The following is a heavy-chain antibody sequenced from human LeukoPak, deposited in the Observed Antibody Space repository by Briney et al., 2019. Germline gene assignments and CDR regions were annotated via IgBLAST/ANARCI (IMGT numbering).Heavy chain of an antibody. J-gene: IGHJ4*02. CDR1: GFTFNNYA. V-gene: IGHV3-23*01. CDR3: AKEQDNLLLLSHFDT. Sequence: PGGSLRVSCAGSGFTFNNYAMNWVRQAPGKGLQWVAAVSGDGQRTFYADSVKGRFTIFRDNSMNTLSLQMNSLRADDTALYYCAKEQDNLLLLSHFDTWGQGILVTVSA. CDR2: VSGDGQRT. D-gene: IGHD1-14*01.